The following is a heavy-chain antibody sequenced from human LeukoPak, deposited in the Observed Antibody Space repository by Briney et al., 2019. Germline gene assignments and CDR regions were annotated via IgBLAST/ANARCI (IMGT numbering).Heavy chain of an antibody. V-gene: IGHV3-53*01. CDR3: ARVKGSGNVAFDI. CDR2: IYSGGST. D-gene: IGHD2-15*01. J-gene: IGHJ3*02. Sequence: GGSLRLSCAASGFTVSSNYMSWVRQAPGKGLEWVSVIYSGGSTYYADSVKGRFTISRDNSKNTLYLQMNSLRAEDTAVYYCARVKGSGNVAFDIWGQGQWSPSLQ. CDR1: GFTVSSNY.